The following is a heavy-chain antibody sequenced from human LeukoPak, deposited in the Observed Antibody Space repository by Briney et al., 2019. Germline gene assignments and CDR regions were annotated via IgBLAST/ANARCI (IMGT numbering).Heavy chain of an antibody. D-gene: IGHD4-17*01. CDR1: GYTFTGYY. V-gene: IGHV1-2*06. J-gene: IGHJ4*02. CDR2: INPNSGGT. CDR3: ASTVTPRLYFDY. Sequence: ASVKVSRKASGYTFTGYYMHWVRQAPGQGLEWMGRINPNSGGTNYAQKFQGRVTMTRDTSISTAYMELSRLRSDDTAVYYCASTVTPRLYFDYWGQGTLVTVSS.